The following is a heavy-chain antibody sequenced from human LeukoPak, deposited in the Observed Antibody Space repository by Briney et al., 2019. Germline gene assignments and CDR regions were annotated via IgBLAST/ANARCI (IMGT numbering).Heavy chain of an antibody. Sequence: GASVKVSCKASGYTFTSYDINWVRQATGQGLEWMGWTNPNSGNTGYAQKFQGRVTMTRNTSISTAYMELSSLRSEDTAVYYCARSLWELRAFDIWGQGTMVTVSS. CDR2: TNPNSGNT. CDR3: ARSLWELRAFDI. D-gene: IGHD1-26*01. V-gene: IGHV1-8*01. CDR1: GYTFTSYD. J-gene: IGHJ3*02.